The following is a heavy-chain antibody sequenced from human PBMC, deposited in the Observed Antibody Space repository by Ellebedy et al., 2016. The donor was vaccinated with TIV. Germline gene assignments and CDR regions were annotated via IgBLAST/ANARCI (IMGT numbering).Heavy chain of an antibody. Sequence: GGSLRLXXAASGFTFSSYGMHWVRQAPGKGLEWVAVIWYDGSNKYYADSVKGRFTISRDNSKNTLYLQMNSLRAEDTAVYYCARVGISSGSEDYWGQGTLVTVSS. CDR2: IWYDGSNK. V-gene: IGHV3-33*01. CDR3: ARVGISSGSEDY. J-gene: IGHJ4*02. CDR1: GFTFSSYG. D-gene: IGHD3-22*01.